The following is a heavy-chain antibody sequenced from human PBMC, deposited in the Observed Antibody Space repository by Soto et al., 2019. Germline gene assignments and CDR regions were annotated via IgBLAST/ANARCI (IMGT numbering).Heavy chain of an antibody. V-gene: IGHV4-34*01. J-gene: IGHJ4*02. Sequence: QVQLQQWGAGLLKPSETLSLTCAVYGGSFSGYYWSWIRQPPGTGLVWIWEINHSGSTNYNPSLSSRVTVSVDTSKNQFPLKLRSVPAAVTAVYSRARGLGPDDRSGYGAYCGQGTLVTVSS. D-gene: IGHD3-22*01. CDR3: ARGLGPDDRSGYGAY. CDR2: INHSGST. CDR1: GGSFSGYY.